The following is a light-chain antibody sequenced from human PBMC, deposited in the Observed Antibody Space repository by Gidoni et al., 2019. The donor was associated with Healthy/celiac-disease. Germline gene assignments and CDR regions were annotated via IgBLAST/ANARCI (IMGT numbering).Light chain of an antibody. CDR3: AAWDDSLSGVV. CDR2: RNN. V-gene: IGLV1-47*01. CDR1: SSNIGSNY. Sequence: QSVLTQPHTASGTPGQRVTISCSGSSSNIGSNYLYWYQQLPGTAPKLPIYRNNQRPSGVPDRFSGSKSGTSASLAISGLRSEDEADYYCAAWDDSLSGVVFGGGTKLTVL. J-gene: IGLJ2*01.